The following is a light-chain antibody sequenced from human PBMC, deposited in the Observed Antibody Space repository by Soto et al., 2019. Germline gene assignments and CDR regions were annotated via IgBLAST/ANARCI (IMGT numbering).Light chain of an antibody. J-gene: IGKJ1*01. CDR2: GAS. CDR3: HQYDNSPLT. Sequence: EIVLTQSPGTLSLSPGERATLSCRASQSVSSSYLAWYQQKPGQAPRLLIYGASSRATGIPDRFSGSGSGIAFTLLISRLALEDFAVYYCHQYDNSPLTFGQGTKVEIK. V-gene: IGKV3-20*01. CDR1: QSVSSSY.